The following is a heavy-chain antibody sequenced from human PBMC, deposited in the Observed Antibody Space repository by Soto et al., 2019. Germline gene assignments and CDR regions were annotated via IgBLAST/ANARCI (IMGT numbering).Heavy chain of an antibody. J-gene: IGHJ6*02. CDR2: MDPNSGST. V-gene: IGHV1-8*01. D-gene: IGHD3-3*01. CDR3: ARQRKFDFWRKGLDV. Sequence: ASVNVSCKASGYTFTTYDINWVRQAPGQGLEWLGWMDPNSGSTGYAQNFQGRITMTRNTSRNTAHMELSSLQSEDTAVYYCARQRKFDFWRKGLDVWGQGTTVTVSS. CDR1: GYTFTTYD.